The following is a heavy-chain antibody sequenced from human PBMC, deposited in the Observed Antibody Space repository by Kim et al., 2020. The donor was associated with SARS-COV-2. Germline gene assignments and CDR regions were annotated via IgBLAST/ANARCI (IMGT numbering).Heavy chain of an antibody. Sequence: SETLSLTCTVSGGSISSYYWSWIRQPAGKGLEWIGRIYTSGSTNYNPSLKSRVTMSVDTSKNQFSLKLSSVTAADTAVYYCARCLQTYNWNYVEIWGQGTMVTVSS. J-gene: IGHJ3*02. CDR2: IYTSGST. CDR1: GGSISSYY. D-gene: IGHD1-7*01. CDR3: ARCLQTYNWNYVEI. V-gene: IGHV4-4*07.